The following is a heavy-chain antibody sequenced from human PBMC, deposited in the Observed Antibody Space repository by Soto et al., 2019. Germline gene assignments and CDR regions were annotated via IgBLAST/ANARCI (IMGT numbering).Heavy chain of an antibody. CDR3: ARASTLTVHCGSVSCPRMDV. Sequence: QVQLGQSGAEVKKPGSPVKVSCKASGGTFSSYAISWVRQAPGQGLEWMGGILPIFGTANYARKFQGRVTITADRSTSTAYMELSSLRSEDTAVYYCARASTLTVHCGSVSCPRMDVWGQGTTVTVSS. CDR1: GGTFSSYA. D-gene: IGHD2-2*01. CDR2: ILPIFGTA. V-gene: IGHV1-69*06. J-gene: IGHJ6*02.